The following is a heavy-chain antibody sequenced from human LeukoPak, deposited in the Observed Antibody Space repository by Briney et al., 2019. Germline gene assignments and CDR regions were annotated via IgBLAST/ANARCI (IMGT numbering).Heavy chain of an antibody. D-gene: IGHD3-10*01. Sequence: ASVKVSSKHSGYTFAGYDINWVRPATRQGLGWVGWMNPNSGNTGYAQTFQGRVTMTRNTSISTAYMELSSLKSEDTAVYYRARTQGLSGITMVRGVIVPFDYWGQGTLVTVSS. CDR3: ARTQGLSGITMVRGVIVPFDY. CDR1: GYTFAGYD. V-gene: IGHV1-8*01. CDR2: MNPNSGNT. J-gene: IGHJ4*02.